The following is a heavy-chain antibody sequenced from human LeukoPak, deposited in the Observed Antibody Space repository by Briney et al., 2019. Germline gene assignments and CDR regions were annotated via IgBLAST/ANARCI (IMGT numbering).Heavy chain of an antibody. CDR2: IKEDANEE. J-gene: IGHJ6*03. CDR3: ARAGYCTSNSCYSPNFNYMDV. CDR1: GFTFRSDR. Sequence: GRSLRLSCAASGFTFRSDRMNWVRQAPGKGLEWVANIKEDANEEYYVDSVMGRLITSRHDANNSLFMQMSSLRADDTDVYYCARAGYCTSNSCYSPNFNYMDVWGKGTMVAVSS. V-gene: IGHV3-7*01. D-gene: IGHD2-2*01.